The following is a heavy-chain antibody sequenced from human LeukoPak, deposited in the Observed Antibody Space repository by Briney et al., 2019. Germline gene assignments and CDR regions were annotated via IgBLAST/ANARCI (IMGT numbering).Heavy chain of an antibody. J-gene: IGHJ4*02. CDR3: ARGAYQFDY. CDR2: MKQDGSEI. V-gene: IGHV3-7*01. Sequence: GGSLRLSCAASGFTFSSYWMTWVRQAPGKGLEWVAYMKQDGSEIYYVDSVKGRFTISRDYANNSLYLQMNSLRAEDTALYYCARGAYQFDYWGQGTLVTVSS. D-gene: IGHD3-16*01. CDR1: GFTFSSYW.